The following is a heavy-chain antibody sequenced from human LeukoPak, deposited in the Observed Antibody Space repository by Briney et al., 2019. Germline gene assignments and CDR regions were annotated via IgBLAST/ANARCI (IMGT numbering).Heavy chain of an antibody. Sequence: PSETLSLTCAVYGGSFSGYYWSWIRQPPGKGLEWIGEINHSGSTNYNPSLKSRVTISVDTSKNQFSLKLSSVTAADTAVYYCARHGYSSSWEFDPWGQGTLVTVSS. V-gene: IGHV4-34*01. CDR1: GGSFSGYY. D-gene: IGHD6-13*01. CDR2: INHSGST. J-gene: IGHJ5*02. CDR3: ARHGYSSSWEFDP.